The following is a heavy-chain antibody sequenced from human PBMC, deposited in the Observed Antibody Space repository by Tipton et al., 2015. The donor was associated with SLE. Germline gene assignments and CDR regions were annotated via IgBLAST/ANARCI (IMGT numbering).Heavy chain of an antibody. CDR3: ARDHTPLGDYYYYYYYMDV. Sequence: SLRLSCAASGFTVSSNYMSWVRQAPGKGLEWVSVIYSGGSTYYADSVKGRFTISRDNSKNTLYLQMNSLRAEDTAVYYCARDHTPLGDYYYYYYYMDVWGKGTTVTVSS. CDR2: IYSGGST. D-gene: IGHD7-27*01. J-gene: IGHJ6*03. CDR1: GFTVSSNY. V-gene: IGHV3-53*05.